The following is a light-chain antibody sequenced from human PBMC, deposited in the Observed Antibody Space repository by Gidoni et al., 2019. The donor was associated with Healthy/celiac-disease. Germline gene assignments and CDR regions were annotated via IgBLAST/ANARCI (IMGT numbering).Light chain of an antibody. Sequence: SYELTQPPPVSVSPGQTARITCSGDALPKQYAYWYQQKPGQAPVLVIYKDSERPSGIPERFSGSSSGTTVTLTISGVQAEDEADYYCQSADSSGTYPVVFGGGTKLT. J-gene: IGLJ2*01. CDR1: ALPKQY. V-gene: IGLV3-25*03. CDR2: KDS. CDR3: QSADSSGTYPVV.